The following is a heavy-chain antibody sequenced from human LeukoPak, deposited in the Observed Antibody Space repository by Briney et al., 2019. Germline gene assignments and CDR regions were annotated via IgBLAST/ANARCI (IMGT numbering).Heavy chain of an antibody. Sequence: GGSLRLSCAASGFTFSNAWMSWVRQAPGKGLEWVGRIRSKANSYATAYAASVKGRFTISRDDSQNTAYLQMNSLKTEDTPVYYCTGQAYYYDTSGFNFDYWGQGILVAVSS. CDR3: TGQAYYYDTSGFNFDY. D-gene: IGHD3-22*01. CDR2: IRSKANSYAT. V-gene: IGHV3-73*01. CDR1: GFTFSNAW. J-gene: IGHJ4*02.